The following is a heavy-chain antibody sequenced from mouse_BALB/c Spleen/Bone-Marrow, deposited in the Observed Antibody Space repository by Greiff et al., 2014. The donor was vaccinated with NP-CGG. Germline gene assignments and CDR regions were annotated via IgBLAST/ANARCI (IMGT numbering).Heavy chain of an antibody. D-gene: IGHD4-1*01. CDR3: TRGRTWDFDY. CDR1: GYTFTSYY. J-gene: IGHJ2*01. V-gene: IGHV1S81*02. Sequence: QVQLQQSGAELVKPGASVKLSCKASGYTFTSYYMYWVKQRPGQGLECIGEINPSNGGTNFNEKFKSRATLTVDKSSSTAYMQLSSLTSEDCAVYYCTRGRTWDFDYWGQGTTLTVSS. CDR2: INPSNGGT.